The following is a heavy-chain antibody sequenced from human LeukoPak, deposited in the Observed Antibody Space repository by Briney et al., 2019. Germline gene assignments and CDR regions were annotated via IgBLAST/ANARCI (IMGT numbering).Heavy chain of an antibody. Sequence: PSETLSLTCTVSGGSLSRGVYYWSWIRQPPGKGLEGNGFIYYSGSTYYNPSLKSRVTISVYTSKNQFSLKVRSVTAADTAVYYCARGGGNQNDFDYWGQGTLVTVSS. V-gene: IGHV4-30-4*01. J-gene: IGHJ4*02. CDR2: IYYSGST. CDR3: ARGGGNQNDFDY. CDR1: GGSLSRGVYY. D-gene: IGHD4-23*01.